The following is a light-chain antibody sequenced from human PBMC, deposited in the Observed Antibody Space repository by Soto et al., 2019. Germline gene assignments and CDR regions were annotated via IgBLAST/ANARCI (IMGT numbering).Light chain of an antibody. CDR3: SSYTSNNFYV. Sequence: QSVLTQPPSASGTPGQRVTISCSGSSSNIGSNYVYWYHQLPGTAPKLVIYRNNQRPSGVPDRISGSKSGTSASLAISGLRSEDEADYYCSSYTSNNFYVFGTGTKLTVL. CDR2: RNN. J-gene: IGLJ1*01. V-gene: IGLV1-47*01. CDR1: SSNIGSNY.